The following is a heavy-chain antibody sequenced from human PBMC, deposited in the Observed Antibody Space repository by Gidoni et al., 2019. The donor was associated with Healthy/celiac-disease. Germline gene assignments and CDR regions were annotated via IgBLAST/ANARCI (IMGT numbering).Heavy chain of an antibody. Sequence: QVQLQESGPGLVKPSQTLSLTCTVSGGSISSGGYYWSWIRQHPGKGLEWIGYIYYSGSTYYNPALKSRVTISVDTSKNQFSLKLSSVTAADTAGYYCARGYDSSGYYDWWFDPWGQGTLVTVSS. CDR2: IYYSGST. V-gene: IGHV4-31*03. D-gene: IGHD3-22*01. CDR3: ARGYDSSGYYDWWFDP. J-gene: IGHJ5*02. CDR1: GGSISSGGYY.